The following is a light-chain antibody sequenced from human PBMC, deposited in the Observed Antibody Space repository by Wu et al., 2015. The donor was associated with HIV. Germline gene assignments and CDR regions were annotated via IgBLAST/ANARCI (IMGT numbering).Light chain of an antibody. CDR1: RVLIXG. CDR3: QQYNQGFT. V-gene: IGKV1-5*03. J-gene: IGKJ3*01. Sequence: LSASVTETXSPSLXGPVRVLIXGGLYQQKPGKAPKLLIYTASTLQSGVPSRFSGSGSGTEFTLTIDDLQPDDFATYYCQQYNQGFTFGPGTKVDLK. CDR2: TAS.